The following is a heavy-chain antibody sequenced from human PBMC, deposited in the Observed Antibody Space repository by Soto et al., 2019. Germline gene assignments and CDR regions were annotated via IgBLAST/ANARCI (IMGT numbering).Heavy chain of an antibody. V-gene: IGHV6-1*01. Sequence: SQTLSLTCAISGDSVSSNSAAWNWIRQSPSRGLEWLGRTYYRSKWYNDYAVSVKSRITINPDTSKNQFSLQLNSVTPENTVVYFCACVGAAVGTDVFYFWGQGTMVTVSS. D-gene: IGHD6-13*01. CDR1: GDSVSSNSAA. J-gene: IGHJ3*01. CDR2: TYYRSKWYN. CDR3: ACVGAAVGTDVFYF.